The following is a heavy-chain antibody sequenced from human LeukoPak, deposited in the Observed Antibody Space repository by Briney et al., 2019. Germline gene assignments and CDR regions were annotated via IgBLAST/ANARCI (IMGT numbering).Heavy chain of an antibody. CDR2: VSVYNGNT. V-gene: IGHV1-18*01. Sequence: ASVKVSCKASGYTFTSYGISWVRQAPGQGLEWMGWVSVYNGNTNYAQKFQGRVTMTTDTSTSTAYMELRSLRSDDTAVYYCARVAYCGGDCYSGGPQARFDYWGQGTLVIVSS. CDR1: GYTFTSYG. J-gene: IGHJ4*02. CDR3: ARVAYCGGDCYSGGPQARFDY. D-gene: IGHD2-21*02.